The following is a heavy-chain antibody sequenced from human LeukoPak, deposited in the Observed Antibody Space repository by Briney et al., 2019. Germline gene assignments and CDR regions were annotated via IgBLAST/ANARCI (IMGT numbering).Heavy chain of an antibody. CDR2: IYTSGST. CDR1: GGSISSYY. CDR3: ARGRAYYDSSGYYSGDY. J-gene: IGHJ4*02. Sequence: SETLSLTCTVSGGSISSYYWSWIRQPAGKGLEWIGRIYTSGSTNYNPSLKSRVTMSVDTSKNQFSLKLSSVTAADTAVYYCARGRAYYDSSGYYSGDYWGQGTLVTVSS. D-gene: IGHD3-22*01. V-gene: IGHV4-4*07.